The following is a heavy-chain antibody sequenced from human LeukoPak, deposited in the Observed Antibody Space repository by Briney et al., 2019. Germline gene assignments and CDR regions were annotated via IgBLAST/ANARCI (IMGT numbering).Heavy chain of an antibody. Sequence: GASVKVSCKASGYTFTSYGISWVRQAPGQGLEWMGWINPNSGGTNYAQKFQGRVTMTRDTSISTAYMELSRLRSDDTAVYYCARDRNYYYFDYWGQGTLVTVSS. CDR3: ARDRNYYYFDY. J-gene: IGHJ4*02. D-gene: IGHD1-1*01. V-gene: IGHV1-2*02. CDR1: GYTFTSYG. CDR2: INPNSGGT.